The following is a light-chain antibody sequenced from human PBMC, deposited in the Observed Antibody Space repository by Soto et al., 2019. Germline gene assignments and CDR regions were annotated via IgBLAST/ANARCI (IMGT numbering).Light chain of an antibody. Sequence: EIVMTQSPATLSVSPGERATLSCRASQSISSNLAWYQQKPGQAPRLLIYGASTRATGIPAMFSGSGSGTEFTLTISSLQSEDFAVYYCQHYNNWPPWTFGQGTKVEIK. CDR2: GAS. CDR1: QSISSN. V-gene: IGKV3-15*01. CDR3: QHYNNWPPWT. J-gene: IGKJ1*01.